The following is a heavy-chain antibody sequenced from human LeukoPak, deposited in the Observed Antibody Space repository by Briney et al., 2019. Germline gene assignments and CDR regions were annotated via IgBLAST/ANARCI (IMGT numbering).Heavy chain of an antibody. D-gene: IGHD2-2*02. CDR2: ITPIFGTA. CDR1: GGTFSSYA. J-gene: IGHJ4*02. CDR3: ARGRRYCSSTSCYIADY. V-gene: IGHV1-69*01. Sequence: SVKVSCKASGGTFSSYAISWVRQAPGQGLEWMGGITPIFGTANYAQKFQGRVTITADESTSTAYMELSSLRSEDTAVYYCARGRRYCSSTSCYIADYWGQGTLVTVSS.